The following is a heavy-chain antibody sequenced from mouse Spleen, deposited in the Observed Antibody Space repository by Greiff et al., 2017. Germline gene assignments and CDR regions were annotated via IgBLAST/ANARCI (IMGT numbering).Heavy chain of an antibody. V-gene: IGHV1-53*01. J-gene: IGHJ1*01. CDR2: INPSNGGT. CDR3: ARGLGHWYFDV. D-gene: IGHD4-1*01. Sequence: VQLQQSGTELVKPGASVKLSCKASGYTFTNYWMHWVQQRPEQGLEWIGNINPSNGGTNYNERFNNKATLTVDTSSSTAYMQLCSLTSEDSAVYYCARGLGHWYFDVWGAGTTVTVSS. CDR1: GYTFTNYW.